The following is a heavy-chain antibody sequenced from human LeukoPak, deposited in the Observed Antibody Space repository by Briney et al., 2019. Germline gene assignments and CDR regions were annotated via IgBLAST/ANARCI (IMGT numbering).Heavy chain of an antibody. CDR2: ISAYNGNT. V-gene: IGHV1-18*01. Sequence: GASVKVSCKASGYTFTSYGISWVRQASGQGLEWMGWISAYNGNTNYAQKLQGRVTMTTDTSTSTAYMELRSLRSDDTAVYYCARAHYGDYQTYYFDYWGQGTLVTVSS. CDR3: ARAHYGDYQTYYFDY. D-gene: IGHD4-17*01. J-gene: IGHJ4*02. CDR1: GYTFTSYG.